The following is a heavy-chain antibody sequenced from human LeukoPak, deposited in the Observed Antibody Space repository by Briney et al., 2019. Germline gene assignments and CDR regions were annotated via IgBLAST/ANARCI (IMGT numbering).Heavy chain of an antibody. V-gene: IGHV3-30-3*01. J-gene: IGHJ4*02. D-gene: IGHD3-16*02. CDR1: GFTFSSYD. CDR3: ARDWGLITFGGVIAPPGY. Sequence: GGSLRLSCAASGFTFSSYDMHWVRQAPGKGLEWVAVISNDGSNKDYADSVKGRFTISRDNSKNTLYLQMNSLRAEDTAVYYCARDWGLITFGGVIAPPGYWGQGTLVTVSS. CDR2: ISNDGSNK.